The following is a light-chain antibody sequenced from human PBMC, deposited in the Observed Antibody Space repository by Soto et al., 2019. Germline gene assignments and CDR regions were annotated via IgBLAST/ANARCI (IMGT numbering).Light chain of an antibody. CDR1: SSDVGGYNY. CDR2: DVS. Sequence: QSVLTQPRSVSGSPGQSVTISCTGTSSDVGGYNYVYWYQQHPGKAPKLMIYDVSKWPSGVPDRFSGSKSGNTASLTITGLQAEDEADYYCCACARSSLWVFGGGTKLTVL. CDR3: CACARSSLWV. V-gene: IGLV2-11*01. J-gene: IGLJ3*02.